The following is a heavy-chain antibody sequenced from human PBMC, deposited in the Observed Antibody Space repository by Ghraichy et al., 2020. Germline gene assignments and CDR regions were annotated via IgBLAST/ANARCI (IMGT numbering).Heavy chain of an antibody. CDR3: ARDERLGSSWYLPTNHDYYFDC. V-gene: IGHV3-7*01. D-gene: IGHD6-13*01. J-gene: IGHJ4*02. Sequence: GGSLRLSCAASGFTFSSYWMSWVRQAPGKGLEWVANIKQDGSEKYYVDSVKGRFTISRDNAKNSLYLQMNSLRAEDTAVYYCARDERLGSSWYLPTNHDYYFDCWGQGTLVTVSS. CDR2: IKQDGSEK. CDR1: GFTFSSYW.